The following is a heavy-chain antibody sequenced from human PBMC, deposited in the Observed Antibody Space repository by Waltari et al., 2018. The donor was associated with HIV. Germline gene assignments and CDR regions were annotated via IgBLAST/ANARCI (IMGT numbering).Heavy chain of an antibody. D-gene: IGHD3-3*01. CDR2: IYHSVST. CDR1: GYSISSGYY. V-gene: IGHV4-38-2*02. J-gene: IGHJ4*02. Sequence: QVQLQESGPGLVKPSETLSLTCTVSGYSISSGYYWGWIRQPPGKGLEWIGSIYHSVSTYHNPSLKSRVTISVDTSKNQFSLKLSSVTAADTAVYYCARGKSGTHVDYWGQGTLVTVSS. CDR3: ARGKSGTHVDY.